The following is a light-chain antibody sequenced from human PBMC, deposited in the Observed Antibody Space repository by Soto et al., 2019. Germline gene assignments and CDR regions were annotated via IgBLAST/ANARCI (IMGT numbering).Light chain of an antibody. CDR2: DAS. CDR3: QQYDDWLRLT. CDR1: QSVFNY. Sequence: VLTQSPATLSLSPGERATLSCRASQSVFNYLAWYQQRPGQAPRLLIYDASDRATGIPARFSGSGSGTDFTLTISSLEPEDFAVYYCQQYDDWLRLTFGGGTKVEIK. J-gene: IGKJ4*01. V-gene: IGKV3-11*01.